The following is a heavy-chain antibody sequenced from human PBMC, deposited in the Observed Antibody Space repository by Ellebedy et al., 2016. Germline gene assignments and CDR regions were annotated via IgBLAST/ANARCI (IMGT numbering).Heavy chain of an antibody. CDR3: AKDGLWFGERPPDY. V-gene: IGHV3-23*01. J-gene: IGHJ4*02. Sequence: GESLKISXAASGFTFSRFWMSWVRQAPGKGLEWVSAISGSGGSTYYADSVKGRFTISRDNSKNTLYLQMNSLRAEDTAVYYCAKDGLWFGERPPDYWGQGTLVTVSS. CDR1: GFTFSRFW. D-gene: IGHD3-10*01. CDR2: ISGSGGST.